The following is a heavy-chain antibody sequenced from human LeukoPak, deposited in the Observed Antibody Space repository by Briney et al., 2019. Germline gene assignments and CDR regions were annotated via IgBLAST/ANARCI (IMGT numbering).Heavy chain of an antibody. CDR2: IKQDGSEK. D-gene: IGHD3-10*01. Sequence: GGSLRLSCAASGFTFSSYWMSWVRQAPGKGREWVANIKQDGSEKYYVDSVKGRFTISRDNAKNSLYLQMNSLRAEDTAVYYCARSTFGSGSYGFDYWGQGTLVTVSS. CDR1: GFTFSSYW. CDR3: ARSTFGSGSYGFDY. J-gene: IGHJ4*02. V-gene: IGHV3-7*01.